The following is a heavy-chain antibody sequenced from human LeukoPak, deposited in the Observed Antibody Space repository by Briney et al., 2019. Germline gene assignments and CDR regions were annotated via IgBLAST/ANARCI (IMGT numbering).Heavy chain of an antibody. J-gene: IGHJ5*02. CDR1: GYTFTGYY. V-gene: IGHV1-2*02. CDR3: ARRGFWSGYGEFDP. D-gene: IGHD3-3*01. CDR2: INPNSGGT. Sequence: ASVKVSCKASGYTFTGYYMHWVRQAPGQGLEWMGWINPNSGGTNYAQKFQGRVTMTRDTSISTAYMELSRLRSDDTAVYYCARRGFWSGYGEFDPWGQGTLVTVSS.